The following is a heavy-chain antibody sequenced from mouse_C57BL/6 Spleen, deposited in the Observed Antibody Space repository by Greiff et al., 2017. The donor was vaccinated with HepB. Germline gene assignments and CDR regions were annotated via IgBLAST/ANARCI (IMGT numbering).Heavy chain of an antibody. Sequence: VQRVESGAELARPGASVKLSCKASGYTFTSYGISWVKQRTGQGLEWIGEIYPRSGNTYYNEKFKGKATLTADKSSSTAYMELRSLTSEDSAVYFCARQDTTVVSDWYFDVWGTGTTVTVSS. CDR2: IYPRSGNT. J-gene: IGHJ1*03. CDR3: ARQDTTVVSDWYFDV. V-gene: IGHV1-81*01. CDR1: GYTFTSYG. D-gene: IGHD1-1*01.